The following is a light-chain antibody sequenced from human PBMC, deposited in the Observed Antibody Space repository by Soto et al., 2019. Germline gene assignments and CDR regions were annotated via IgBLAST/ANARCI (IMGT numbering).Light chain of an antibody. J-gene: IGLJ1*01. Sequence: QSALTQPPSASGTPGQKVTISCSGSSSNIGSNAVNWYQQVPGTAPKLLIYSDDQRPSGVPDRFSGSKSGTSASLAISGLQSEDEADYICAAWNDNLNGPSYVFGTGTKVIV. V-gene: IGLV1-44*01. CDR2: SDD. CDR3: AAWNDNLNGPSYV. CDR1: SSNIGSNA.